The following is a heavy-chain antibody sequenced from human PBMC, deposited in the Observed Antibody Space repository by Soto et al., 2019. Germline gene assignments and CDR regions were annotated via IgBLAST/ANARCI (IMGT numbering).Heavy chain of an antibody. V-gene: IGHV3-23*01. CDR1: GFTFSSYA. CDR2: ISGSGGST. D-gene: IGHD3-10*01. Sequence: EVQLLESVGGLVQPGGSLRLSCAASGFTFSSYAMSWVRQAPGKGLEWVSAISGSGGSTYYADSVKGRFTISRDNSKNTLYLQMNSLRAEDTAVYYCAKEKWFGELGGRWFDPWGQGTLVTVSS. J-gene: IGHJ5*02. CDR3: AKEKWFGELGGRWFDP.